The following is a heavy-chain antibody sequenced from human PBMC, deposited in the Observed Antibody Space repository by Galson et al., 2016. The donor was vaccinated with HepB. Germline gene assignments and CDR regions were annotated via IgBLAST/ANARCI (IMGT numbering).Heavy chain of an antibody. J-gene: IGHJ5*02. CDR3: ARVGGYSSGWYLASGVGWFDP. Sequence: SETLSLTCTVSGGSISSNYWSWIRQPPGKGLEWIGYISPSGSTNYNPSLKSRVTISVDTSKNQFSLKLSSVTAADTAVYYCARVGGYSSGWYLASGVGWFDPWGQGTLVTVSS. D-gene: IGHD6-19*01. CDR1: GGSISSNY. CDR2: ISPSGST. V-gene: IGHV4-59*01.